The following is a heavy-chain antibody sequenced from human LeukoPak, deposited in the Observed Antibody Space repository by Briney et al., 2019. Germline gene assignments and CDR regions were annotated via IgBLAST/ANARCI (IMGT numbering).Heavy chain of an antibody. D-gene: IGHD3-10*01. CDR3: ARWRQDRYGSGSYWGYDY. Sequence: GGSLRLSCAASRFTFSIYAMHWVRQAPGKGLEYVSAISSNGGSTYYANSVKRRFTLSIDNSKHTLYLQMGSLRAEDRDVYYCARWRQDRYGSGSYWGYDYWGQGTLVSVSS. J-gene: IGHJ4*02. CDR2: ISSNGGST. V-gene: IGHV3-64*01. CDR1: RFTFSIYA.